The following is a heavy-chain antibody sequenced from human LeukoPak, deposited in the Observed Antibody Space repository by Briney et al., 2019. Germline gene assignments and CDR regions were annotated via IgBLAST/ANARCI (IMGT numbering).Heavy chain of an antibody. CDR2: ISSNGGST. J-gene: IGHJ5*02. CDR1: GFTFSSYA. D-gene: IGHD6-19*01. Sequence: GGSLRLSCAASGFTFSSYAMHWVRQAPGKGLEYVSAISSNGGSTYYANSVKGRFTISRDNSKNTLYLQMNSLRAEDTAVYYCARESITSGWYLSWGQGTLVTVSS. V-gene: IGHV3-64*01. CDR3: ARESITSGWYLS.